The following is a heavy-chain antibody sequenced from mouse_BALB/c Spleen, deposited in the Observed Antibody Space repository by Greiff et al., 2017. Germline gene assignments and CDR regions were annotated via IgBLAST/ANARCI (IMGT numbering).Heavy chain of an antibody. V-gene: IGHV5-17*02. CDR3: ARKGYDGYFDY. J-gene: IGHJ2*01. CDR1: GFTFSSFG. CDR2: ISSGSSTI. D-gene: IGHD2-3*01. Sequence: EVKLMESGGGLVQPGGSRKLSCAASGFTFSSFGMHWVRQAPEKGLEWVAYISSGSSTIYYADTVKGRFTISRDNPKNTLFLQMTSLRSEDTAMYYCARKGYDGYFDYWGQGTTLTVSS.